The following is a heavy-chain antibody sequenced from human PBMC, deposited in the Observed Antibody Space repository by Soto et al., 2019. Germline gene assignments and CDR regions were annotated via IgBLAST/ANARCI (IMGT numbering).Heavy chain of an antibody. Sequence: GASVKVSCKASGYTFTGYYMHWVRQAPGQGLEWMGWINPNSGGTNYAQKFQGWVTMTRDTSISTAYMELSRLRSDDTAVYYCARDNRYYYDSSGFPDAFDIWGQGTMVTVSS. CDR3: ARDNRYYYDSSGFPDAFDI. CDR2: INPNSGGT. CDR1: GYTFTGYY. J-gene: IGHJ3*02. V-gene: IGHV1-2*04. D-gene: IGHD3-22*01.